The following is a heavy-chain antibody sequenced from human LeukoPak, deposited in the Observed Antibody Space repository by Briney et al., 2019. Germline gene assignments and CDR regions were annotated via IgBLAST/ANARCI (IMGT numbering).Heavy chain of an antibody. J-gene: IGHJ5*02. D-gene: IGHD2-15*01. CDR2: IDPSDSYT. CDR1: GYSFTSYW. Sequence: GESLKISCKGSGYSFTSYWISWVRQMPGKGLEWMGRIDPSDSYTNYSPSFQGHVTISADKSISTAYLQWSSLKASDTAMYYCARSFQGYCSGGSCYPPFDPWGQGTPVTVSS. CDR3: ARSFQGYCSGGSCYPPFDP. V-gene: IGHV5-10-1*01.